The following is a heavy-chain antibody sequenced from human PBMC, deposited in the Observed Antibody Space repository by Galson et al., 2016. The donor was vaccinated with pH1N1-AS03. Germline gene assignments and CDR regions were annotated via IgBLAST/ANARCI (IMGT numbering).Heavy chain of an antibody. D-gene: IGHD5/OR15-5a*01. V-gene: IGHV3-21*01. CDR3: ASGVSSTHFDY. CDR1: GFTFSLKS. Sequence: SLRLSCAASGFTFSLKSMNWDRQAPGKGLEWVSSITSSSTYSYYADSLTGRFSISRDSAQNYMYPQMNSLRAEDTAVYYCASGVSSTHFDYWGQGSPVTVSS. J-gene: IGHJ4*02. CDR2: ITSSSTYS.